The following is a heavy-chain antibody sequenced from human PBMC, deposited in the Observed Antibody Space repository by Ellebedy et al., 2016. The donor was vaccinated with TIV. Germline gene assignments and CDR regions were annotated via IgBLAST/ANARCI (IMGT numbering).Heavy chain of an antibody. CDR1: GGSISSYY. Sequence: MPSETLSLTCTVSGGSISSYYWSWIRQPPGKGLEWIGEINHSGSTNYNPSLKSRVTISVDTSKNQFSLKLSSVTTADTAVYYCARMVRGVIGRVYWGQGTLVTVSS. J-gene: IGHJ4*02. CDR2: INHSGST. CDR3: ARMVRGVIGRVY. D-gene: IGHD3-10*01. V-gene: IGHV4-34*01.